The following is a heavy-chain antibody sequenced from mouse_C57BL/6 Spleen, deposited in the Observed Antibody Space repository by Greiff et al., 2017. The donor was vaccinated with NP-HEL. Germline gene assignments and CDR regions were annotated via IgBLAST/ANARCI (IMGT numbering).Heavy chain of an antibody. V-gene: IGHV14-4*01. CDR2: IDPENGDT. Sequence: EVKLVESGAELVRPGASVKLSCTASGFNIKDDYMHWVKQRPEQGLEWIGWIDPENGDTEYASKFQGKATITADTSSNTAYLQLSSLTSEDTAVYYFTTYYDYDRRFAYWGQGTLVTVSA. J-gene: IGHJ3*01. CDR3: TTYYDYDRRFAY. CDR1: GFNIKDDY. D-gene: IGHD2-4*01.